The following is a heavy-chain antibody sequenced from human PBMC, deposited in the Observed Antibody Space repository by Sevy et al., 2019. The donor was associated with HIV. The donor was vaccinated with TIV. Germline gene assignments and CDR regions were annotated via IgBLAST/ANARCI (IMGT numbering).Heavy chain of an antibody. V-gene: IGHV3-7*01. J-gene: IGHJ6*02. CDR2: INQDGSEE. CDR1: EFTFSSYW. D-gene: IGHD3-16*01. CDR3: ARTGSYADTYFYYYAMDV. Sequence: GGSLRLSCAASEFTFSSYWMTWVRQAPGKGLEWVANINQDGSEENYADSVKGRFTIFRDNAKKSLFLQMNSLRAEDTVVYHCARTGSYADTYFYYYAMDVWGQGTTVTLS.